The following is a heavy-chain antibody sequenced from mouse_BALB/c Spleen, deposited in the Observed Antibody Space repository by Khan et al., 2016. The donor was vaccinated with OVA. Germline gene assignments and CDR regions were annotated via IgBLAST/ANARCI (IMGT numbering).Heavy chain of an antibody. CDR2: ISPITGYT. Sequence: QVQLKQTGAELAQPGASVKMSCQTSGYTFTTYWMPWIHQRPGQGLEWIGSISPITGYTEYHQSVKDRATLTTDKASSTAYIQLSRLTSEESAVYYCTRRRLYGLFAYWGQGTLVTVSA. V-gene: IGHV1-7*01. J-gene: IGHJ3*01. CDR3: TRRRLYGLFAY. CDR1: GYTFTTYW. D-gene: IGHD2-2*01.